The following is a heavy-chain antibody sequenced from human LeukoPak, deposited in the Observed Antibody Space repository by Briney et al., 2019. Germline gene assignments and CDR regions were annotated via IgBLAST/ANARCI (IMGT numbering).Heavy chain of an antibody. D-gene: IGHD2-2*01. J-gene: IGHJ5*02. CDR3: AKGRDKYQLLSKNWFDP. Sequence: GRSLRLSCAASGFTFDDYAMHWVRQAPGKGLEWVSGISWNSGSIGYADSVKGRFTISRDNAKNSLYLQMYSLRAEDTALYYCAKGRDKYQLLSKNWFDPWGQGTLVTVSS. CDR1: GFTFDDYA. CDR2: ISWNSGSI. V-gene: IGHV3-9*01.